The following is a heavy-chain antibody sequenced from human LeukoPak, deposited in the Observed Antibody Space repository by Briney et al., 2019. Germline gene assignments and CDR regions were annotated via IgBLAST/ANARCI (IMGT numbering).Heavy chain of an antibody. CDR2: IYSGNSK. V-gene: IGHV3-53*01. J-gene: IGHJ4*02. CDR3: ARDFECSGDSCYSAY. CDR1: GFTVSNNY. Sequence: PGGSLRLSCAASGFTVSNNYMSWVRQAPGKGLEWVSVIYSGNSKYYADSVKGRFTISRDNSKNTVYLQMNSLRVEDTAVYYCARDFECSGDSCYSAYWGQGTLVTVSS. D-gene: IGHD2-15*01.